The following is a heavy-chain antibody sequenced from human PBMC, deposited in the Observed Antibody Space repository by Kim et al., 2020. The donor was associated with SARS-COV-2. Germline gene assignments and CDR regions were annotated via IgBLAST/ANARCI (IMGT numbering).Heavy chain of an antibody. CDR1: GYTFTSYD. V-gene: IGHV1-8*01. J-gene: IGHJ6*03. Sequence: ASVKVSCKASGYTFTSYDINWVRQATGQELEWMGWMNPNSGNTGYAQKFQGRVTMTRNTSISTAYMELSSLRSEDTAVYYCARGRRGAMIVVVIPYYYYMDVWGKGTTVTVSS. CDR2: MNPNSGNT. CDR3: ARGRRGAMIVVVIPYYYYMDV. D-gene: IGHD3-22*01.